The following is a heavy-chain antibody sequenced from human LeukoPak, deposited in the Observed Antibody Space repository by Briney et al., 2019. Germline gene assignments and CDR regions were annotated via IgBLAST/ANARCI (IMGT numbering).Heavy chain of an antibody. Sequence: GGSLRLSCAASGFTFSSYAMSWVRQAPGKGLEWVSAISGSGGSTYYADSVKGWFTISRDNSKNTLYLQMNSLRAEDTAVYYCAKEHYDFWSGSFYYYYGMDVWGQGTTVTVSS. D-gene: IGHD3-3*01. V-gene: IGHV3-23*01. CDR1: GFTFSSYA. CDR3: AKEHYDFWSGSFYYYYGMDV. CDR2: ISGSGGST. J-gene: IGHJ6*02.